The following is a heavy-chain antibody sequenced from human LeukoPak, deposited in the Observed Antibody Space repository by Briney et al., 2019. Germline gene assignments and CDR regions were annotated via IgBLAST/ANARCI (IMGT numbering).Heavy chain of an antibody. Sequence: SETLSLTCAVYGGSFSGYYWSWIRQPPGKGLEWIGYIYYGGSTNYNPSLKSRLTISVDTSKSQFSLKLSSVTAADTAVYYCARLTRRSGNYFDSWGRGTLVTVSS. CDR1: GGSFSGYY. CDR2: IYYGGST. V-gene: IGHV4-34*11. D-gene: IGHD1-1*01. CDR3: ARLTRRSGNYFDS. J-gene: IGHJ4*02.